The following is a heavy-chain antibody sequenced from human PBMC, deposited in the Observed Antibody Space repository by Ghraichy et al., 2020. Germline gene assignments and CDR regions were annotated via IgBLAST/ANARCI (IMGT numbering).Heavy chain of an antibody. Sequence: SGPTLVKPTQTLTLTCTFSGFSLSTSGVGVGWIRQPPGKALEWLALIYWDDDKRYSPSLKSRLPITKDTSKNQVVLTMTHMDPVDTATYYCALSIMGSGAAAGGADYWGQGTLVTVSS. CDR1: GFSLSTSGVG. V-gene: IGHV2-5*02. CDR2: IYWDDDK. J-gene: IGHJ4*02. D-gene: IGHD6-13*01. CDR3: ALSIMGSGAAAGGADY.